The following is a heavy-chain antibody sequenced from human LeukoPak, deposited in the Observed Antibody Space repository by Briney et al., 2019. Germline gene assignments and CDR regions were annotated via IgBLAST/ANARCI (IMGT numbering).Heavy chain of an antibody. Sequence: GGSLRLSCAASGFTFSAYGMHWVRQAPGKGLEWVAVIWSDGGKSYNSDSVKGRFTISRDNSKNTLYLQMNSVRADDTAVYYCATDSIGPGTDFDYWGQGTLVTVSS. V-gene: IGHV3-33*01. CDR1: GFTFSAYG. CDR3: ATDSIGPGTDFDY. D-gene: IGHD3/OR15-3a*01. J-gene: IGHJ4*02. CDR2: IWSDGGKS.